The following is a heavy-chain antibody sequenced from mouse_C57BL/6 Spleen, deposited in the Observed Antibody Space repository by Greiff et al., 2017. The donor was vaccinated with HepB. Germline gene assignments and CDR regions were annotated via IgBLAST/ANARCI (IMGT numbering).Heavy chain of an antibody. CDR3: ATAQATDWYFDV. CDR2: ISYSGST. Sequence: DVKLQESGPGMVKPSQSLSLTCTVTGYSITSGYDWHWIRHFPGNKLEWMGYISYSGSTNYNPSLKSRISITHDTSKNHFFLKLNSVTTEDTATYYCATAQATDWYFDVWGTGTTVTVSS. V-gene: IGHV3-1*01. D-gene: IGHD3-2*02. CDR1: GYSITSGYD. J-gene: IGHJ1*03.